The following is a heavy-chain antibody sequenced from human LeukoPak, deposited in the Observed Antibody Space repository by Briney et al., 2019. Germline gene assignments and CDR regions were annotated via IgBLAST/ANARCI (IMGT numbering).Heavy chain of an antibody. V-gene: IGHV4-4*07. CDR1: GGSISSYY. D-gene: IGHD5-24*01. CDR3: ARSRDGYNEGSFDY. CDR2: IYTSGST. J-gene: IGHJ4*02. Sequence: SETLSLTCTGSGGSISSYYWSWIRQPAGKGLEWIGRIYTSGSTNYNPSLKSRVTMSVDTSKNQFSLKLSSVTAADTAVYYCARSRDGYNEGSFDYWGQGTLVTVSS.